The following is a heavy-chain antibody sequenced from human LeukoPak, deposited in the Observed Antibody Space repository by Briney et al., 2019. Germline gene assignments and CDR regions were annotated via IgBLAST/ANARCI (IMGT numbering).Heavy chain of an antibody. J-gene: IGHJ4*02. CDR2: IYYSGST. D-gene: IGHD3-22*01. CDR1: GGSISSYY. Sequence: SETLSLTCTVSGGSISSYYWSWIRQPPGKGLEWIGSIYYSGSTYYNPSLKSRVTISVDTSKNQFSLKLSSVTAADTAVYYCARHDGALYYYDSSGYDYWGQGTLVTVSS. CDR3: ARHDGALYYYDSSGYDY. V-gene: IGHV4-59*05.